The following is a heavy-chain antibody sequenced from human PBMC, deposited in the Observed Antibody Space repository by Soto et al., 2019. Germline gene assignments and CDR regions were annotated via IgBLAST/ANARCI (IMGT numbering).Heavy chain of an antibody. Sequence: PSETLSLTCTVSGGSISSGGYYWSWIRQLPGKGLEWIGYISYSGSTYYNPSLKSRVTISVDTSKNQFSLKLSSVTAADTAVYYCARDPGYCSGTSCYAAMPFDSWGQGTPVPVSS. CDR1: GGSISSGGYY. V-gene: IGHV4-31*03. D-gene: IGHD2-2*01. CDR2: ISYSGST. J-gene: IGHJ4*02. CDR3: ARDPGYCSGTSCYAAMPFDS.